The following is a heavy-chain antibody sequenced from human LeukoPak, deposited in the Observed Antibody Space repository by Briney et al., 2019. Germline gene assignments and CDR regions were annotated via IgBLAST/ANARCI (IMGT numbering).Heavy chain of an antibody. Sequence: GGSLRLSCAASGFTFSSYGMHWVRQAPGKGLEWVAVISYDGSNKYYADSVKGRFTISRDNSKNTLYLQMNSLRDEDTAVYYCARDWGFVVGGAFDCWGQGTLVTVSS. CDR1: GFTFSSYG. CDR2: ISYDGSNK. V-gene: IGHV3-30*03. J-gene: IGHJ4*02. D-gene: IGHD3-16*01. CDR3: ARDWGFVVGGAFDC.